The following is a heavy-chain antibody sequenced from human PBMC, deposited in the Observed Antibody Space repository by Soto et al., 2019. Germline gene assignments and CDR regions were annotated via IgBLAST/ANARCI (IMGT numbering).Heavy chain of an antibody. J-gene: IGHJ6*02. CDR3: ARVPTTVTTPGMDV. Sequence: EVQLVESGGGLVQPGGSLRLSCAASGFTFSSYWMHWVRQAPGEGLMWVSRINPDGSTTSYADSVKGRFTISRDNAKNTLYLQMNSLRDEDTAVYYCARVPTTVTTPGMDVWGQGTTVTVSS. CDR1: GFTFSSYW. D-gene: IGHD4-4*01. CDR2: INPDGSTT. V-gene: IGHV3-74*01.